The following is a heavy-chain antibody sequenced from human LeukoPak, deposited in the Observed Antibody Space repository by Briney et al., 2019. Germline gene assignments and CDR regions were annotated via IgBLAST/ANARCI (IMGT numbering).Heavy chain of an antibody. V-gene: IGHV1-3*04. J-gene: IGHJ6*02. CDR2: INSGNSNT. CDR1: GYTLSQYA. CDR3: AREQWLGSFYYYYYGLDV. Sequence: ASVKVSCKASGYTLSQYAMHWVRQAPGQRPEWMGWINSGNSNTKYDQKFQGRVTITRDTSANTAYMELSSLTSEDTAVYYCAREQWLGSFYYYYYGLDVWGQGTTVPSP. D-gene: IGHD6-19*01.